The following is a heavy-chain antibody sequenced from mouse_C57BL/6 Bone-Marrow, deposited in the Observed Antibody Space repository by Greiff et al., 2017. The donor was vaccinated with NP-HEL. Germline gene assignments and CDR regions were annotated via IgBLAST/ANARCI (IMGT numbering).Heavy chain of an antibody. J-gene: IGHJ4*01. CDR1: GYTFTSYW. V-gene: IGHV1-72*01. Sequence: QVQLQQPGAELVKPGASVKLSCKASGYTFTSYWMHWVKPRPGRGLEWIGRIDPNSGGTKYNEQFKSKATLTGAKPARTAYMQLSRLTSEDSAVYYCARGGLYPEAMDYWGQGTSVTVSS. CDR2: IDPNSGGT. CDR3: ARGGLYPEAMDY.